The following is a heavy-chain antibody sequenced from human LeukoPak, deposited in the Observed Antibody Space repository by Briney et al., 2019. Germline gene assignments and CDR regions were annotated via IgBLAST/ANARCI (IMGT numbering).Heavy chain of an antibody. J-gene: IGHJ4*02. V-gene: IGHV3-23*01. CDR3: AKVGRSGWPLDN. D-gene: IGHD6-19*01. CDR2: ITGSGGGS. Sequence: GGSLRLSCAASGITFSNYAMIWVRQAPDKGLEWVVAITGSGGGSFYGDSAKGRFTISRDNSKNTLYLQMNSLRVEDTAVYYCAKVGRSGWPLDNWGQGTLVTVSS. CDR1: GITFSNYA.